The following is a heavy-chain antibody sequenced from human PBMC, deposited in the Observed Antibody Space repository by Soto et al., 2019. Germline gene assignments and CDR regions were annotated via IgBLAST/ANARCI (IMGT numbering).Heavy chain of an antibody. V-gene: IGHV1-69*01. CDR2: IIPIFGTA. CDR1: GGTFSSYA. Sequence: QVQLVQSGAEVKKPGSSVKVSCKASGGTFSSYALSWVRQAPGHGLEWMGGIIPIFGTANYAQKFQGRVTITADESTSTAYMELSSLRSEDTAVYYCARVGVDTAMAGGMDVWGQGTTVTVSS. CDR3: ARVGVDTAMAGGMDV. J-gene: IGHJ6*02. D-gene: IGHD5-18*01.